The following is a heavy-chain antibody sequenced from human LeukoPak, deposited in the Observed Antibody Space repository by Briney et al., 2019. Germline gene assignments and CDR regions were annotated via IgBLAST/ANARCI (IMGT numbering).Heavy chain of an antibody. CDR3: ARVGDFRPAHYYYYYMDV. V-gene: IGHV1-69*05. Sequence: GASVKVSCKASGGTFSSYAISWVRQAPGQGLEWMGGIIPIFGTANYAQKFQGRVTITTDESTSTAYMELSSLRSEDTAVYYCARVGDFRPAHYYYYYMDVWGKGTTVTVSS. CDR1: GGTFSSYA. CDR2: IIPIFGTA. J-gene: IGHJ6*03. D-gene: IGHD3-3*01.